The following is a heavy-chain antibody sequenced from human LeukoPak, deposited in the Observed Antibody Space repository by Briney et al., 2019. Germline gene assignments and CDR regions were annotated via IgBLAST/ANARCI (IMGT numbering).Heavy chain of an antibody. Sequence: PGGFLRLSCAASGFTFSNYWMSWDRQAPGKGLEWVGSIKEDGSEEYYVDSVRGRFTFSRDNAKNSLYLQMNSLRAEDTALYYCARDLGYCSGIICYSVFDYWGQGALVTVSS. D-gene: IGHD2-15*01. CDR1: GFTFSNYW. CDR2: IKEDGSEE. CDR3: ARDLGYCSGIICYSVFDY. V-gene: IGHV3-7*01. J-gene: IGHJ4*02.